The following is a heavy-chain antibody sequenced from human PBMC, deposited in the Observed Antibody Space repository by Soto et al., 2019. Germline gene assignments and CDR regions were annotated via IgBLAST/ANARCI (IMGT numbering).Heavy chain of an antibody. D-gene: IGHD2-15*01. Sequence: QVQLVQSGAEVKNPGSSVKVSCKASGGTFTIFAISWVRQAPGQGLEWMGGIIPVIGTTNYAQRFQGRITITGDEARSTDYMELSSLKSSDTAVYYYVRDLGSGYEPADYWGQGTLVTVSS. J-gene: IGHJ4*02. V-gene: IGHV1-69*12. CDR1: GGTFTIFA. CDR3: VRDLGSGYEPADY. CDR2: IIPVIGTT.